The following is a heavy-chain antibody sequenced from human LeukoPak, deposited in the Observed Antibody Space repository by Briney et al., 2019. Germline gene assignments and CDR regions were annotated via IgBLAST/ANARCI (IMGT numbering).Heavy chain of an antibody. J-gene: IGHJ4*02. Sequence: GESLKISCKGSGYKFTSYWIAWVRQMPGKGLEYMGIIYPGDSETTYSPSFQGQATMSADKSISTAYLQWSSLRALDTAMYYCAVYSGSYYPYLDYWGQGTQVTVSS. V-gene: IGHV5-51*01. D-gene: IGHD1-26*01. CDR2: IYPGDSET. CDR1: GYKFTSYW. CDR3: AVYSGSYYPYLDY.